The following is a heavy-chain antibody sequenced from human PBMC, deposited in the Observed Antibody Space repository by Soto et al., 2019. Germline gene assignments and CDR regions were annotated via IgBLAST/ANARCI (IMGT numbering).Heavy chain of an antibody. V-gene: IGHV5-51*01. D-gene: IGHD1-1*01. J-gene: IGHJ6*02. CDR2: IYPGDSDT. CDR3: ARQGTGSRHYYYGMDV. Sequence: GESLKISCKCSGYSFTIYWIGWVRQMPGKGLEWMGIIYPGDSDTRYSPSFQGQVTISADKSISTAYLQWSSLKASDTAMYYCARQGTGSRHYYYGMDVWGQGTTVTVSS. CDR1: GYSFTIYW.